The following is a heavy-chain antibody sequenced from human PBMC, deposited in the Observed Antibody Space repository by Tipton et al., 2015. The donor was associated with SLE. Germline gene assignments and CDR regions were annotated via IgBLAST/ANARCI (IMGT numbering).Heavy chain of an antibody. Sequence: TLSLTCTVSGGSISSYYWSWIRQPPGKGLEWIGYIYYSGSTNYNPSLKSRVTISVDTSKNQFSLKLSSVTAADTAVYYCARVGQWLYSDAFDIWGQGTMVTVSS. CDR1: GGSISSYY. CDR2: IYYSGST. J-gene: IGHJ3*02. V-gene: IGHV4-59*01. D-gene: IGHD6-19*01. CDR3: ARVGQWLYSDAFDI.